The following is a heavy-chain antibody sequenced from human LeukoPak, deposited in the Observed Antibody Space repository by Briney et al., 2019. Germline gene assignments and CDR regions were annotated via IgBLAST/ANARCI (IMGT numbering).Heavy chain of an antibody. J-gene: IGHJ5*02. D-gene: IGHD5-24*01. CDR2: VYSGGST. CDR1: GFTVSRNY. Sequence: GGSLRLSCAASGFTVSRNYMSWVRQAPRKGLEWVSVVYSGGSTYYANSVKGRFTISRDNSKNTLYLQMNSLRAEDTAVYYCARSEILPNWFDPWGQGTLVTVSS. V-gene: IGHV3-66*01. CDR3: ARSEILPNWFDP.